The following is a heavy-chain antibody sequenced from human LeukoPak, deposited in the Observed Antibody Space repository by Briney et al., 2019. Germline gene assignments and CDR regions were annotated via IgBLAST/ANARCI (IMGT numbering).Heavy chain of an antibody. V-gene: IGHV3-23*01. D-gene: IGHD1-1*01. Sequence: GGSLTLSCAASGFSFCTYAMSWVREAPARGLEWVSSLRGNGDTFYADSVKGRFTLSRDDSRNTVYLQLNNLRVEDTAVYFCAKANWVSNADAVFWGQGTVVTVSS. J-gene: IGHJ4*02. CDR3: AKANWVSNADAVF. CDR2: LRGNGDT. CDR1: GFSFCTYA.